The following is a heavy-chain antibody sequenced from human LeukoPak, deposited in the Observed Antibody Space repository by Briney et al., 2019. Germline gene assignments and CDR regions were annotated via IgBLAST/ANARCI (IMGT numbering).Heavy chain of an antibody. J-gene: IGHJ4*02. CDR1: GGPISGYY. V-gene: IGHV4-59*08. CDR3: ARHRYSSSSSYFDY. D-gene: IGHD6-6*01. Sequence: SETLSLTCTVSGGPISGYYWSWIRQPPGKGLEWIGYIYSSGSTNYDPSLKSRVTMSVDTSKNQFSLKLGSVTAADTAVYYCARHRYSSSSSYFDYWGQGTLVTVSS. CDR2: IYSSGST.